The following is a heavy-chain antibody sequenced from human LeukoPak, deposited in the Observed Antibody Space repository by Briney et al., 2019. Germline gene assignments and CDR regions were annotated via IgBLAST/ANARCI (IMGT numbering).Heavy chain of an antibody. CDR2: IYTSGST. V-gene: IGHV4-61*02. CDR1: GGSISSGSYY. D-gene: IGHD2-15*01. Sequence: SETLSLTCTVSGGSISSGSYYWSWIRQPAGKGLEWIGRIYTSGSTNYNPSLKSRVTISVDTSKNQFSPKLSSVTAADTAVYYCARCSVAATDYKYYYMDVWGKGTTVTVSS. J-gene: IGHJ6*03. CDR3: ARCSVAATDYKYYYMDV.